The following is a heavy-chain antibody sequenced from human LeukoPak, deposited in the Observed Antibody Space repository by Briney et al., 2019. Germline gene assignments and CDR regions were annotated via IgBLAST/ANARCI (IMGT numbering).Heavy chain of an antibody. V-gene: IGHV5-51*01. Sequence: GESLKISCKGSGYSFTSYWIGWVRQMPGKGLEWMGIIYPGVSDTRYSPSFQGQVTISADKSISTAYLQWSSLKASDTAMYYCARHTSRSDTAMAPREAGMDVWGKGTTVTVSS. D-gene: IGHD5-18*01. CDR1: GYSFTSYW. CDR3: ARHTSRSDTAMAPREAGMDV. CDR2: IYPGVSDT. J-gene: IGHJ6*04.